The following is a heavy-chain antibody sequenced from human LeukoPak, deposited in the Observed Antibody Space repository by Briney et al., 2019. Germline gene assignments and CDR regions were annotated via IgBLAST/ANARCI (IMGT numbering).Heavy chain of an antibody. V-gene: IGHV3-30*02. CDR1: GFTFSSYG. CDR2: IRYDGSNK. Sequence: GGSLRLSCAASGFTFSSYGMHWVRQAPGKGLEWVAFIRYDGSNKYYADSVKGRFTISRDNSKNTLYLQMNSLRAGDTAVYYCAKASSSWSNYYYYGMDVWGQGTTVTVSS. J-gene: IGHJ6*02. D-gene: IGHD6-13*01. CDR3: AKASSSWSNYYYYGMDV.